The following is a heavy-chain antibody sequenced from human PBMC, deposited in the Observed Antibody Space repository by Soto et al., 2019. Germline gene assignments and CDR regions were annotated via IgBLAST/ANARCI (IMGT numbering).Heavy chain of an antibody. D-gene: IGHD2-15*01. CDR3: ARDQSFGGGRSCYYLDF. CDR1: GFTFTTYA. J-gene: IGHJ4*02. CDR2: ISNDGRGK. Sequence: QVQLVESGGGVVQPGRSLRLSCAASGFTFTTYAIHWVRQAPGKGLEWVAVISNDGRGKYYADSVKGRFTISRDNSKKTLYLPMNSLRSDDTAVYYCARDQSFGGGRSCYYLDFWGQETLVTVSS. V-gene: IGHV3-30*04.